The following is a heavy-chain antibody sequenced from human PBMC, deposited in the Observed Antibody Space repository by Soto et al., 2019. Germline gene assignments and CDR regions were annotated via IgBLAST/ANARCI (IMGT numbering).Heavy chain of an antibody. CDR3: AREEKCSDGICYSEYFHS. J-gene: IGHJ1*01. CDR1: GYIFTAYS. D-gene: IGHD2-15*01. CDR2: VNPSGGST. V-gene: IGHV1-46*01. Sequence: SVKVSCKASGYIFTAYSMHWVRQAPGQGLEWMGVVNPSGGSTNYAQKFQGRITMTRDTSTSTVYMDLSSLTSEDTAVYYCAREEKCSDGICYSEYFHSWGQGTLVTVSS.